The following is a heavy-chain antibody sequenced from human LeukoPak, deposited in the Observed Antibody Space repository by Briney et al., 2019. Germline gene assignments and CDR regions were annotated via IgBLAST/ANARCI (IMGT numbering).Heavy chain of an antibody. CDR3: ARSVLRSLEWSEARFDP. CDR2: IYTSGST. V-gene: IGHV4-4*07. J-gene: IGHJ5*02. CDR1: GGSISSYY. D-gene: IGHD3-3*01. Sequence: SETLSLTCTVSGGSISSYYWSWIRQPAGKGLEWIGRIYTSGSTNYNPSLKSRVTISVDTSKNQFSLKLSSVTAADTAVYYCARSVLRSLEWSEARFDPWGQGTLVTVSS.